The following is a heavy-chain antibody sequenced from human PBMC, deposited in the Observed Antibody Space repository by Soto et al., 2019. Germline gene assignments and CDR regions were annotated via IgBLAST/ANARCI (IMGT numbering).Heavy chain of an antibody. V-gene: IGHV4-39*01. CDR3: ARQGSY. CDR2: IYFNGNT. CDR1: GVSISDTSYY. Sequence: QLXXQESGPGLVKPSETLSLTCNVSGVSISDTSYYWGWIRQPPGKGLEWIGTIYFNGNTFYNPSLKSRLTISVDTSKNQFSLRLTSVTAADTAVYYCARQGSYWGQGTLVAVSS. J-gene: IGHJ4*02.